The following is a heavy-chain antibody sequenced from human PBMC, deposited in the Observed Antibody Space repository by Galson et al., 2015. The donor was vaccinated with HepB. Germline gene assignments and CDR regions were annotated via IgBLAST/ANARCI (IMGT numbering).Heavy chain of an antibody. V-gene: IGHV3-15*01. Sequence: SLRLSCAASGFTFSNAWMSWVRQAPGKGLEWVGRIKSKTDGGTTDYAAPVKGRFTISRDDSKNTLYLQMNSLKTEDTAVYYCTTDRYCPNGVCYIAWDYWGQGTLVTVSS. CDR3: TTDRYCPNGVCYIAWDY. D-gene: IGHD2-8*01. J-gene: IGHJ4*02. CDR2: IKSKTDGGTT. CDR1: GFTFSNAW.